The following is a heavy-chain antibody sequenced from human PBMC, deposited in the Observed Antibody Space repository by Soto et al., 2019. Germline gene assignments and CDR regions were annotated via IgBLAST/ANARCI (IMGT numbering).Heavy chain of an antibody. CDR1: GFTFSSYG. CDR2: ISYDGSNK. J-gene: IGHJ1*01. D-gene: IGHD6-19*01. V-gene: IGHV3-30*18. CDR3: AKEQGIAVAGTVYFQH. Sequence: QVQLVESGGGVVQPGRSLRLSCAASGFTFSSYGMHWVRQAPGKGLEWVAVISYDGSNKYYADSVKGRFTISRDNSKNTLYLQMNSLRADDTAVYYCAKEQGIAVAGTVYFQHWGQGTLVTVSS.